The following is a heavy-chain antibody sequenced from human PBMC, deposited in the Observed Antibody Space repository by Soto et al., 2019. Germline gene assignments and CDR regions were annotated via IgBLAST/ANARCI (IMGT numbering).Heavy chain of an antibody. V-gene: IGHV3-48*02. J-gene: IGHJ3*02. D-gene: IGHD3-22*01. CDR2: ISSSSSTI. Sequence: PGGSLRLSCAASGFTFSSYSMNWVRQAPGKGLEWVSYISSSSSTIYYADSVKGRFTISRDNAKNSLYLQMNSLRDEDTAVYYSARDFRDDYYDSSGYYPISNDAFDIWGQGTMVTVSS. CDR1: GFTFSSYS. CDR3: ARDFRDDYYDSSGYYPISNDAFDI.